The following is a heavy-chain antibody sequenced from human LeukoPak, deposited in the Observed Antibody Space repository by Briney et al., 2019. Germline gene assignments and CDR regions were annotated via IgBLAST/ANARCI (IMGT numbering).Heavy chain of an antibody. CDR2: INSDGSST. Sequence: GGSLRLSCAASGFTFSSYWMHWVRQAPGKGLVWVSRINSDGSSTSYADSVKGRFTISRDNAKNTLYLQMNSLRAEDTAVYYCAREGGLGYCSSTSWSDFDYWGQGTLVTVSS. J-gene: IGHJ4*02. CDR3: AREGGLGYCSSTSWSDFDY. D-gene: IGHD2-2*01. CDR1: GFTFSSYW. V-gene: IGHV3-74*01.